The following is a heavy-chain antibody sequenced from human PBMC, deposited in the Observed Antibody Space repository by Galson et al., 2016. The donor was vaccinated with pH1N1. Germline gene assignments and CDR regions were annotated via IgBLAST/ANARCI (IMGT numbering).Heavy chain of an antibody. CDR2: IYYSGTT. J-gene: IGHJ3*02. V-gene: IGHV4-30-4*08. Sequence: TLSLTCTVSGGSISNDYYYWSWIRQPPGKGVEWIGYIYYSGTTYYNPSLKSRVTISIDTTKNKFSLKVTSVNAADTAVYYCARVGATMTATGAFDMWGQGTMVTVYS. CDR3: ARVGATMTATGAFDM. D-gene: IGHD5-24*01. CDR1: GGSISNDYYY.